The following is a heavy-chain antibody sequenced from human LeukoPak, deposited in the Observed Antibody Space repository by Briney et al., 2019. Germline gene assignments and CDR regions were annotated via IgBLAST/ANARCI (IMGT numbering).Heavy chain of an antibody. V-gene: IGHV1-18*01. D-gene: IGHD3-22*01. CDR3: ARAQYYYDSSGYYEAGIY. J-gene: IGHJ4*02. CDR2: ISAYNGNT. Sequence: ASVKVSCKASGYTFTSYGIRWVRQAPGQGLEWMGWISAYNGNTNYAQKLQGRVTMTTDTSTSTAYMELRSLRSDDTAVYYCARAQYYYDSSGYYEAGIYWGQGTLVTVSS. CDR1: GYTFTSYG.